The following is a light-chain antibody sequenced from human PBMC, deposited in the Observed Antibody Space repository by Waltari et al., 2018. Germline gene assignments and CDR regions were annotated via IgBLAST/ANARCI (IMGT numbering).Light chain of an antibody. CDR3: QQSYSTPIT. V-gene: IGKV1-39*01. CDR1: QSISSY. CDR2: AAS. Sequence: DIQTTQSPSSLSASVGDRVPLTCRASQSISSYLNWYQQKPGKAPKLLIYAASSLQSGVPSRFSGSGSGTDFTLTISSLQPEDFATYYCQQSYSTPITFGQGTRLEIK. J-gene: IGKJ5*01.